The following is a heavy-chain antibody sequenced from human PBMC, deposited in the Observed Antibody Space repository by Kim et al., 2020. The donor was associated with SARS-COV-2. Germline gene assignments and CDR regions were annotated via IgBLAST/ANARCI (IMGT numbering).Heavy chain of an antibody. Sequence: RFTVSRDNSKNTLYLQMNSLRAEDTAVYYSARGVSRYDSSSYPPEYYFDYWGQGTLVTVSS. V-gene: IGHV3-30*07. J-gene: IGHJ4*02. CDR3: ARGVSRYDSSSYPPEYYFDY. D-gene: IGHD3-22*01.